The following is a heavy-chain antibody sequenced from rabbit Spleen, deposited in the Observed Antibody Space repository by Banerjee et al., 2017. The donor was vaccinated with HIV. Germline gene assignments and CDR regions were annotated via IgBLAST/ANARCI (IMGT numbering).Heavy chain of an antibody. Sequence: QEQLVESGGDLVKPGASLTLTCTASGVSFTISSYMCWVRQAPGKGLEWIACIDAGDSGFTYFANWAKGRFTVSKTSSTTVTLHMTSLTAADTATYFCARDTGTSFSTYGMDLWGPGTLVTVS. CDR3: ARDTGTSFSTYGMDL. D-gene: IGHD7-1*01. CDR2: IDAGDSGFT. V-gene: IGHV1S45*01. J-gene: IGHJ6*01. CDR1: GVSFTISSY.